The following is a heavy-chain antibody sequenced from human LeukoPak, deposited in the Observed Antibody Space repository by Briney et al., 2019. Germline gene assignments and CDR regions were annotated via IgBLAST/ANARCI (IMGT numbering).Heavy chain of an antibody. D-gene: IGHD3-22*01. V-gene: IGHV4-34*01. CDR2: INHSGST. CDR1: GGSFSGYY. CDR3: ARALYYYDSSGYYHYYYYYYMDV. Sequence: SETLSLTCAVYGGSFSGYYWSWIRQPPGEGLEWIGEINHSGSTNYNPSLKSRVTISVDTSKNQFSLKLSSVTAADTAVYYCARALYYYDSSGYYHYYYYYYMDVWGKGTTVTVSS. J-gene: IGHJ6*03.